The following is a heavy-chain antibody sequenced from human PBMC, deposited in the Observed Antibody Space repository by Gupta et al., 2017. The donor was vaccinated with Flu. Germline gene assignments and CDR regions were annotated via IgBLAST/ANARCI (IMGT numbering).Heavy chain of an antibody. V-gene: IGHV4-39*01. CDR2: IYYSGST. D-gene: IGHD2-2*02. J-gene: IGHJ4*02. CDR3: ARRYCSSTSCYTSFDY. Sequence: PPGKGLEWIGSIYYSGSTYYNPSLKSRVTISVDTSKNQFSLKLSSVTAADTAVYYCARRYCSSTSCYTSFDYWGQGTLVTVSS.